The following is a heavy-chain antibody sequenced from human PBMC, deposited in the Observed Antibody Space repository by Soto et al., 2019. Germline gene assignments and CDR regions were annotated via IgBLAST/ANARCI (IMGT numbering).Heavy chain of an antibody. J-gene: IGHJ5*02. CDR2: INPDGSRI. CDR3: AGVPVGAYGKFDP. Sequence: EVQLVESGGGLVQAGGSLRLSCAASGFALSSYWMHWVRRVPGKGLVWVSRINPDGSRIDYADSVRGRFTISRDNAKNTLFLQMNNLRAEDTALYHCAGVPVGAYGKFDPWGQGTLVTVSS. V-gene: IGHV3-74*01. D-gene: IGHD2-8*02. CDR1: GFALSSYW.